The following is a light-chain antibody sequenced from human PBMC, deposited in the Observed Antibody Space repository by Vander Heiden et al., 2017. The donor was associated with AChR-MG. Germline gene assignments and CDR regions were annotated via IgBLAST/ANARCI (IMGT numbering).Light chain of an antibody. CDR1: QSISNW. V-gene: IGKV1-5*03. Sequence: DIQMTQSPYTLSASVGARVTITCLASQSISNWLAWYQQKPGKAPRLLIYQASSLQSGVPSRFSGSGYGTEFTLTISSLQPDDVASYYCQQHSSCSYSFGQGTTLDNK. CDR2: QAS. CDR3: QQHSSCSYS. J-gene: IGKJ2*01.